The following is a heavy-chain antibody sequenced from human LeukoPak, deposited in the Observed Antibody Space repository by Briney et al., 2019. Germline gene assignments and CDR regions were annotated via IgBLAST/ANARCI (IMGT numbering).Heavy chain of an antibody. V-gene: IGHV3-23*01. CDR2: ISGSGGIT. CDR1: GFTLSTFA. CDR3: AARPGEVAVPFDY. Sequence: GGSLRLSCAVSGFTLSTFAMTWVRQAPGKGLEWVSLISGSGGITYYAASVNGRFTISRDNSKKTLYLQMHSLRAEDTAVYYCAARPGEVAVPFDYWGQGTLVTVSS. D-gene: IGHD2-15*01. J-gene: IGHJ4*02.